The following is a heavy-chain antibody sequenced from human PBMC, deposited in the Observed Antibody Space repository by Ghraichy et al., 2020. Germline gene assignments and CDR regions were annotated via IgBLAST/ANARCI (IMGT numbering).Heavy chain of an antibody. CDR2: IYYSGST. Sequence: SETLSLTCTVSGGSISSSSYYWGWIRQPPGKGLEWIGSIYYSGSTYYNPSLKSRVTISVDTSKNQFSLKLSSVTAADTAVYYCARSPSRGYSHSDAFDIWGQGTMVTVSS. CDR3: ARSPSRGYSHSDAFDI. CDR1: GGSISSSSYY. J-gene: IGHJ3*02. V-gene: IGHV4-39*01. D-gene: IGHD5-18*01.